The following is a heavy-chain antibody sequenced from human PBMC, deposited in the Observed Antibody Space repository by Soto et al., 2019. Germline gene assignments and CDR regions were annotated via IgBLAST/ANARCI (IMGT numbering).Heavy chain of an antibody. CDR3: AKGGASSRYFKY. V-gene: IGHV4-59*01. D-gene: IGHD3-9*01. J-gene: IGHJ4*02. CDR1: GDSISSEY. CDR2: VSYSGTT. Sequence: SETLSLTCAVSGDSISSEYWSWIRQPPGKGLEWIAFVSYSGTTNYNPSLKSRVTISIDTSKNHFSLKLNSVSAADTAVYYCAKGGASSRYFKYWGQGTLVTVSS.